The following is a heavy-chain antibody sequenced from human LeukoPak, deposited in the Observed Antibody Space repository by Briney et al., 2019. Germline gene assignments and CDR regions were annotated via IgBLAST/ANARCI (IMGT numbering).Heavy chain of an antibody. J-gene: IGHJ5*02. CDR2: IYHSGST. CDR1: GYSISSGYY. D-gene: IGHD2-2*01. CDR3: AREGIVVVPAARRFDP. V-gene: IGHV4-38-2*02. Sequence: PSETLSLTCTVSGYSISSGYYWGWIRQPPGKGLEWIGSIYHSGSTYYNPSLKSRVTISVDTSKNQFSLKLSSVTAADTAVYYCAREGIVVVPAARRFDPWGQGTLVTVPS.